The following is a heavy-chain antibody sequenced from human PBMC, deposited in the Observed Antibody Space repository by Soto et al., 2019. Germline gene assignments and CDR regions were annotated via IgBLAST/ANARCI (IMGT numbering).Heavy chain of an antibody. Sequence: QVQLVESGGGVVQPGRSLRLSCAASGFTFSTYGFHWVRQAPGKAPEWVAGLLAATNKDYYADSVKGRFTISRDNSKNIFYLQMNSLRDEDTAIYFCAKDDGQGYWGQGTLVTVSS. CDR3: AKDDGQGY. CDR1: GFTFSTYG. J-gene: IGHJ4*02. CDR2: LLAATNKD. V-gene: IGHV3-33*06.